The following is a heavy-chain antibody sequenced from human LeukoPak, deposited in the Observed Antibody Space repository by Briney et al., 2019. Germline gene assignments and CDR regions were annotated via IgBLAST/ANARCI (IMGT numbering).Heavy chain of an antibody. CDR3: ARGAPEVGDYYYYGMDV. J-gene: IGHJ6*02. Sequence: GGSLRLPCAASGFTFSSYDMHWVRQATGKGLEWVSAIGTAGDTYYPGSVKGRFTISRENAKNSLYLQMNSLRAGDTAVYYCARGAPEVGDYYYYGMDVWGQGTTVTVSS. CDR1: GFTFSSYD. D-gene: IGHD2-2*01. CDR2: IGTAGDT. V-gene: IGHV3-13*01.